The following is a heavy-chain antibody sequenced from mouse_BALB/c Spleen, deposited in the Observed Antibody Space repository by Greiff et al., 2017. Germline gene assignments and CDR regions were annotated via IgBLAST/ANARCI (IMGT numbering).Heavy chain of an antibody. CDR3: ARDGNSAY. V-gene: IGHV1-87*01. Sequence: VQLQESGAELARPGASVKLSCKASGYTFTSYWMHWVKQRPGQGLEWIGAIYPGDGDTRYTQKFKGKATLTADKSSSTAYMQLSSLASEDSAVYYCARDGNSAYWGQGTLVTVSA. CDR1: GYTFTSYW. D-gene: IGHD2-1*01. J-gene: IGHJ3*01. CDR2: IYPGDGDT.